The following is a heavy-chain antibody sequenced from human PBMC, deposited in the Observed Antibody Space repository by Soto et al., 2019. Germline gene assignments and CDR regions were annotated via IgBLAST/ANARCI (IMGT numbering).Heavy chain of an antibody. Sequence: GGSVRLSCAASGFTFSSYAMHWVRQAPGKGLEWVAVISYDGSNKYYADSVKGRFTTSRDNSKNTLYLQMNSLRAEDTAVYYCARARDGYNYVYLDYWGQGTLVTVSS. CDR3: ARARDGYNYVYLDY. D-gene: IGHD5-18*01. V-gene: IGHV3-30-3*01. CDR1: GFTFSSYA. J-gene: IGHJ4*02. CDR2: ISYDGSNK.